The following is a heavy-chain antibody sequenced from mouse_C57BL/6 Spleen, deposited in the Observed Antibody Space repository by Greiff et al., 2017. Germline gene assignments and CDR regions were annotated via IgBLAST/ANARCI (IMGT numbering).Heavy chain of an antibody. CDR2: IYPGSGST. CDR1: GYTFTSYW. Sequence: LQPGAELVKPGASVKMSCKASGYTFTSYWITWVKQRPGQGLEWIGDIYPGSGSTNYNEKFKSKATLTVDTSSSTAYMQLSSLTSEDSAVYYCARYSNYYAMDYWGQGTSVTVSS. CDR3: ARYSNYYAMDY. J-gene: IGHJ4*01. V-gene: IGHV1-55*01. D-gene: IGHD2-5*01.